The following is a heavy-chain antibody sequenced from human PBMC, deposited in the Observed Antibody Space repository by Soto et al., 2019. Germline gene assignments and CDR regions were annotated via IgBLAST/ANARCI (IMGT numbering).Heavy chain of an antibody. CDR2: INAGNGNT. CDR1: GYTFTSYA. V-gene: IGHV1-3*01. J-gene: IGHJ3*02. CDR3: AREGVYCSSTSRTLPCPRRAFDI. Sequence: GASVKVSCKASGYTFTSYAMHWVRQAPGQRLEWMGWINAGNGNTKYSQKFQGRVTITRDTSASTAYMELSSLRSEDTAVYYCAREGVYCSSTSRTLPCPRRAFDIWGQGTMVTVSS. D-gene: IGHD2-2*01.